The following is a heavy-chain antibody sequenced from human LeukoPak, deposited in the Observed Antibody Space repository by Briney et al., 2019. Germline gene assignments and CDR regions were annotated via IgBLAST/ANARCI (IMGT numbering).Heavy chain of an antibody. J-gene: IGHJ4*02. CDR3: TRSPSLGGRYWGFDY. Sequence: PGGSLRPSCAASGFTFSTYWMHWVRQAPGKGLVWVSRLSPDGSSSIYADSVKGRFTVSRDNAKNTLYLQMNSLRAEDTAVYYCTRSPSLGGRYWGFDYWGQGALVTVSS. CDR2: LSPDGSSS. D-gene: IGHD1-26*01. CDR1: GFTFSTYW. V-gene: IGHV3-74*01.